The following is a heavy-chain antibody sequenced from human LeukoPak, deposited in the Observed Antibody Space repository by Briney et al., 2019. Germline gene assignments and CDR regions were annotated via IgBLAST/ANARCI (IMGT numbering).Heavy chain of an antibody. Sequence: PSETLSLTCTVSGDSISSYYWSWIRQPPGKGLEWIGYIYYSGSTNYYPSLKSRVTISVDTSKNQFSLRLRSVTAGDTAVYYCARVNYYDSSGTDYWGQGTLVTVSS. CDR2: IYYSGST. J-gene: IGHJ4*02. D-gene: IGHD3-22*01. V-gene: IGHV4-59*01. CDR1: GDSISSYY. CDR3: ARVNYYDSSGTDY.